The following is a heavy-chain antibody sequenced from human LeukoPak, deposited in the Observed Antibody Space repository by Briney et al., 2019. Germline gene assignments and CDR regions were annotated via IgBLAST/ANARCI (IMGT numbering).Heavy chain of an antibody. CDR1: GFSFSSGT. CDR3: ARDLQTGLAFDA. CDR2: LSDSGRLI. V-gene: IGHV3-21*06. D-gene: IGHD7-27*01. J-gene: IGHJ3*01. Sequence: PGGSLRLSCAASGFSFSSGTMNWVRQAPGKALEWVSSLSDSGRLIWCAGSVKGRFTISRDNAANSLFLQMNSLRVEDTAVYYCARDLQTGLAFDAWGQGTVVAVSS.